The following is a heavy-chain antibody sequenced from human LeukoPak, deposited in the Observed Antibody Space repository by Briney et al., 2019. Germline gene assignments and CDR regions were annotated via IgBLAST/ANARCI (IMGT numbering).Heavy chain of an antibody. CDR3: ARTHQGVTKDFDY. V-gene: IGHV3-21*01. CDR1: GFTFSSNS. J-gene: IGHJ4*02. CDR2: ISSSSSYI. D-gene: IGHD4-17*01. Sequence: PGGSLRLSCAASGFTFSSNSMNWVRQAPGKGLEWVSSISSSSSYIYYADSLKGRFTISRDNAKNSLYLQMNSLRAEDTAVYYCARTHQGVTKDFDYWGQGTLVTVSS.